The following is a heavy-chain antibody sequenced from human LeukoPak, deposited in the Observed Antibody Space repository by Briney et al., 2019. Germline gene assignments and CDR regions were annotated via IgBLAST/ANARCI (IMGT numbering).Heavy chain of an antibody. V-gene: IGHV5-51*01. CDR1: GSTFTSYW. CDR2: IHPGDSDT. CDR3: ATHPGGLQSGFDN. Sequence: GASLQISCQGPGSTFTSYWIGWVRQLPGKGWEYMGIIHPGDSDTRYSPSFQGQVTISVDRSSSTAYLQWSRLKASDTAMYYCATHPGGLQSGFDNWGQGTLVTVSS. D-gene: IGHD5-24*01. J-gene: IGHJ4*02.